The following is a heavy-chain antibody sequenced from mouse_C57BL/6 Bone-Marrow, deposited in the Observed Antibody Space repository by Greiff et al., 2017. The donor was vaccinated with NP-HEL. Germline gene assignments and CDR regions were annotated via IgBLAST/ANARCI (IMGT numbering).Heavy chain of an antibody. Sequence: VKLQQSGAELVRPGPSVKVSCKASGYAFTNYLIEWVKQRPGQGLEWIGVINPGSGGTNYNEKFKGKATLTADKSSSTAYMQLSSLTSEDSAVYFCARGYYYAMDYWGQGTSVTVSS. CDR2: INPGSGGT. V-gene: IGHV1-54*01. CDR1: GYAFTNYL. J-gene: IGHJ4*01. CDR3: ARGYYYAMDY.